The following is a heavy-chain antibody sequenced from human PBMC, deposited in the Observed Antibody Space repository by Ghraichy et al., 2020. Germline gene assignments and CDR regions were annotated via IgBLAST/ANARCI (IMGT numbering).Heavy chain of an antibody. J-gene: IGHJ4*02. CDR2: IYYSGST. V-gene: IGHV4-39*01. Sequence: SETLSLTCTVSGGSINSSSYYWGWIRQPPGKGLEWIGSIYYSGSTYYNPSLKSRVTISVDTSKNQFSLKLSSVTAADTAVYYCARLGLDYWGQGTLVTVSS. D-gene: IGHD3-16*01. CDR3: ARLGLDY. CDR1: GGSINSSSYY.